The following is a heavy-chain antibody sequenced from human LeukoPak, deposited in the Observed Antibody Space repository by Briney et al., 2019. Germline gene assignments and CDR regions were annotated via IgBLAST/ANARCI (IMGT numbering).Heavy chain of an antibody. J-gene: IGHJ4*02. Sequence: PGGSLRLSCAASGFTVSSNYMSWVRQAPGKGLEWVSVIYSGGSTYYADSVKGRFTISRHNSKNTLYLQMNSLRAEDTAVYHCARGGPRDYYGSGSCFDYWGQGTLVTVSS. CDR2: IYSGGST. D-gene: IGHD3-10*01. CDR1: GFTVSSNY. CDR3: ARGGPRDYYGSGSCFDY. V-gene: IGHV3-53*04.